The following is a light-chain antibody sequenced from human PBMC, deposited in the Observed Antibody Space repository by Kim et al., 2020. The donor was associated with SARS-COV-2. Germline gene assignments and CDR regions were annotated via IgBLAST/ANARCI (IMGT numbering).Light chain of an antibody. CDR1: QDISSS. V-gene: IGKV1-17*03. J-gene: IGKJ4*02. Sequence: ASVGDRVTITCRASQDISSSLAWFQQRPGKVPKLLIYAASSLQSGVPSRFSGSGSGTEFTLTISSLQPDDFATYYCQQHNSYSRTFGGGTKVDIK. CDR2: AAS. CDR3: QQHNSYSRT.